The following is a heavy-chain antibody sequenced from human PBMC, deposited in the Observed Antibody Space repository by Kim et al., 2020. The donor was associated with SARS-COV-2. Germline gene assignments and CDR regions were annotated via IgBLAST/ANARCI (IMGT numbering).Heavy chain of an antibody. CDR3: ARDLDYYYMDV. Sequence: THYADSVKGRFTISGDNSQNTLYLQMNSLRAEDTAVYYCARDLDYYYMDVWGTGTTVTVSS. CDR2: T. V-gene: IGHV3-53*01. J-gene: IGHJ6*03.